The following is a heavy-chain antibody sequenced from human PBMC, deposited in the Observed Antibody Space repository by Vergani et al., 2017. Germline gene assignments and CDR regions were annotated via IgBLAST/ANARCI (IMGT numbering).Heavy chain of an antibody. V-gene: IGHV3-30*18. J-gene: IGHJ4*02. CDR1: GFTFSSYG. CDR2: ISYDGSNK. Sequence: QVQLVESGGGVVQPGRSLRLSCAASGFTFSSYGMHWVRQAPGKGLEWVAVISYDGSNKYYADSVKGRFTISRDNSKNTLYLQMNSLRAEDTAVYYCAKGPSAVTTTLFGVWGQGTLVTVSS. CDR3: AKGPSAVTTTLFGV. D-gene: IGHD4-17*01.